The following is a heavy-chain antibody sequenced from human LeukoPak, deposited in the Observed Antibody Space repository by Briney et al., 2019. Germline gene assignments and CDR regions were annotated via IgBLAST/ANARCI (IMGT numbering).Heavy chain of an antibody. Sequence: PGGSLRLSCAAYGFTFSSYAMSWVRQAPGKRLEWVSAISGSGGSTYYADSVKGRFTISRDNSRNTLYLQMNSLRAEDTAVYYCAKDSSRLYYYYGMDVWGQGTTVTVSS. CDR1: GFTFSSYA. D-gene: IGHD6-13*01. CDR2: ISGSGGST. J-gene: IGHJ6*02. V-gene: IGHV3-23*01. CDR3: AKDSSRLYYYYGMDV.